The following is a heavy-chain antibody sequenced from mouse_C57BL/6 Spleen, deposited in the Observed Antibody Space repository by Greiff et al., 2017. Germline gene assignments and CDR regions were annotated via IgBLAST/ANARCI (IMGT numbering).Heavy chain of an antibody. V-gene: IGHV1-47*01. CDR2: FHPYNDDT. CDR1: GYTFTTYP. J-gene: IGHJ2*01. D-gene: IGHD2-2*01. Sequence: QVQLKESGAELVKPGASVKMSCKASGYTFTTYPIEWMKQNHGKSLEWIGNFHPYNDDTKYNEKFKGKATLTVEKSSSTVYLELSRLTSDDSAVYYCARRGLVYYGYDVGFFDYWGQGTTLTVSS. CDR3: ARRGLVYYGYDVGFFDY.